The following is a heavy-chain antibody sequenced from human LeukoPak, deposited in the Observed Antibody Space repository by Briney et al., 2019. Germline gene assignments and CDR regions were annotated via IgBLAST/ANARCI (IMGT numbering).Heavy chain of an antibody. CDR3: VRGAYSSSWLNFDC. J-gene: IGHJ4*02. CDR1: GFTFSNYG. Sequence: GGSLRLSCAASGFTFSNYGMDWVRQAPGKGLEWVSGITGSGGTTYYADSVKGRFTISRDNSKNTLYLQMNSLRAEDTAVYYCVRGAYSSSWLNFDCWGQGTLVTVSS. CDR2: ITGSGGTT. V-gene: IGHV3-23*01. D-gene: IGHD6-13*01.